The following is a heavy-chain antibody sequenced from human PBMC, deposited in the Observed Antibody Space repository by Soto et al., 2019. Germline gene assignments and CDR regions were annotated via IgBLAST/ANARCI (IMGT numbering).Heavy chain of an antibody. V-gene: IGHV4-59*01. Sequence: TSETLSLTCTVSGGSISSYYWSWIRQPPGKGLEWIGYIYNSGSTNYNPSLKSRVTISVDTSKNQFSLKLSSVTAADTAVYYCARTDSGSYGDHFDYWGQGAQVTVSS. CDR3: ARTDSGSYGDHFDY. D-gene: IGHD1-26*01. CDR2: IYNSGST. J-gene: IGHJ4*02. CDR1: GGSISSYY.